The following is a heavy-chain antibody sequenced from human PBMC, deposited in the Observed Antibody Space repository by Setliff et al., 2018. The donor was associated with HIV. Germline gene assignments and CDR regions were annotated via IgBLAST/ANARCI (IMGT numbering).Heavy chain of an antibody. J-gene: IGHJ4*02. Sequence: SETLSLTCTVSGGSISSTSYYWGWIRQPPGKGLEWIGTIYYHGSTYYNPSLKSRVTISIDTSKNQFSLQLTSVTAADTAVYYCVNPSGAMGDFDSWGQGTLVTVSS. CDR1: GGSISSTSYY. V-gene: IGHV4-39*01. CDR2: IYYHGST. D-gene: IGHD3-16*01. CDR3: VNPSGAMGDFDS.